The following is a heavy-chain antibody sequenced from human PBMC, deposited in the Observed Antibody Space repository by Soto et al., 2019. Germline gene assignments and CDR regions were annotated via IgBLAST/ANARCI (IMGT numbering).Heavy chain of an antibody. CDR2: ISGDGVHT. V-gene: IGHV3-74*01. CDR3: ARLGFVGEGDF. J-gene: IGHJ4*02. CDR1: GFTFIRYW. D-gene: IGHD3-16*01. Sequence: GGSLRLSCATSGFTFIRYWIHWVRQAPGEGLVWVSRISGDGVHTDYAESVKGRFTVSRDIAKSTGYLQMNNLRAEDTAIYYCARLGFVGEGDFWGQGILVTVSS.